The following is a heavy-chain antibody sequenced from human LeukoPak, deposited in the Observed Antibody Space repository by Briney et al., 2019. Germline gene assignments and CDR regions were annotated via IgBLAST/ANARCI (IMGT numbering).Heavy chain of an antibody. Sequence: SETLSLTCTVSGGSISSYYWSWIRQPPGKGLEWIGYIYYSGSTNYNPSLKSRVTISVDTSKNQFSLKLSSVTAADTAVYYCARSRYVDYFDYWGQGTLVTVSS. J-gene: IGHJ4*02. D-gene: IGHD1-1*01. CDR1: GGSISSYY. V-gene: IGHV4-59*01. CDR3: ARSRYVDYFDY. CDR2: IYYSGST.